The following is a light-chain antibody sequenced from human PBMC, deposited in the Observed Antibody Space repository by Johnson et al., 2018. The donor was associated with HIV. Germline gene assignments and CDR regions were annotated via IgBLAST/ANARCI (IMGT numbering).Light chain of an antibody. CDR1: SSNIGNNY. V-gene: IGLV1-51*02. CDR2: KNN. J-gene: IGLJ1*01. CDR3: GAWDSSLSAYV. Sequence: QSVLTQPHSVSAAPGQKVTISCSGSSSNIGNNYVSWYQQLPGTAPKLLIYKNNQRPSGVPDRFSGSKSGTSASLVIRGLQAEDEADYYCGAWDSSLSAYVFATETKVTVL.